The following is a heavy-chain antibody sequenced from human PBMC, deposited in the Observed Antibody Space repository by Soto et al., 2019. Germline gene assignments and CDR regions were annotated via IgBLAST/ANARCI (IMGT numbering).Heavy chain of an antibody. J-gene: IGHJ4*02. CDR3: VRSWGFALDY. CDR2: IYYSGST. CDR1: GGSISSYY. Sequence: QVQLQESGPGLVKPSETLSLTCTVSGGSISSYYWSWIRQPPGKGLEWIGYIYYSGSTNYNPSLKSRVTISVDTSKNQFSLKLSSVTAADTAVYYCVRSWGFALDYWGQGTLVTVSS. D-gene: IGHD3-10*01. V-gene: IGHV4-59*01.